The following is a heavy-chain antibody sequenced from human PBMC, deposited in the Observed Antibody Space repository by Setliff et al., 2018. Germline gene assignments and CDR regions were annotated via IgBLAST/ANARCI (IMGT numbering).Heavy chain of an antibody. CDR2: IYHSGST. J-gene: IGHJ4*02. CDR1: GYSISSGYY. V-gene: IGHV4-38-2*01. D-gene: IGHD5-12*01. Sequence: KPSETLSLTCAVSGYSISSGYYWGWIRQPPGKGLEWIGSIYHSGSTYYNPSLKSRVTISVDTSKNQFSLKLSSVTAADTAVYYCARSGYSGYDPRADLDYWGQGTLVTVSS. CDR3: ARSGYSGYDPRADLDY.